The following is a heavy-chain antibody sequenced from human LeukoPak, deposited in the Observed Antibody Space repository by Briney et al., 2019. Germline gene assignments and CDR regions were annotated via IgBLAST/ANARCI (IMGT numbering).Heavy chain of an antibody. CDR3: ARALNWGGGFDY. CDR2: IYHSGST. CDR1: GGSISSGGYS. Sequence: PSQTLSLTCAVSGGSISSGGYSWSWIRQPPGKGLEWIGYIYHSGSTYYNPSLKSRVTISVDRSKNQFSLKLSSVTAADPAVYYCARALNWGGGFDYWGQGTLVTVSS. D-gene: IGHD7-27*01. V-gene: IGHV4-30-2*01. J-gene: IGHJ4*02.